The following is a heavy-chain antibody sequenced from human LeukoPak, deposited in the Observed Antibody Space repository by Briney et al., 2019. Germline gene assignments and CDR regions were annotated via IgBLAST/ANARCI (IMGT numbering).Heavy chain of an antibody. V-gene: IGHV3-23*01. CDR2: ISGSGGST. J-gene: IGHJ3*02. CDR1: GFTFSSYA. D-gene: IGHD2-2*01. Sequence: GGSLRLSCAASGFTFSSYAMSWVRQAPGKGLEWVSAISGSGGSTYYADSVKGRFTISRDNSKNTLYLQMNSLRAEDTAVYYCAKVRGYQLLPSIHDAFDIWGQGTMVTVSS. CDR3: AKVRGYQLLPSIHDAFDI.